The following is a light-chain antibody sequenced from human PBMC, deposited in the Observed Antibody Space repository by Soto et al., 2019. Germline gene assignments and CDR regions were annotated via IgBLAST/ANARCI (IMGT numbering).Light chain of an antibody. CDR2: EHD. J-gene: IGLJ2*01. CDR3: AAWDDSLNVVV. Sequence: QSVVTQPPSVSAAPGQKVTISCSGSSSNIGKNFVSWYQQLPGTAPKLLIYEHDKRLSGIPDRFSGSKSDTSATLAISGLQSEDEADYYCAAWDDSLNVVVFGGGTKLTVL. CDR1: SSNIGKNF. V-gene: IGLV1-51*01.